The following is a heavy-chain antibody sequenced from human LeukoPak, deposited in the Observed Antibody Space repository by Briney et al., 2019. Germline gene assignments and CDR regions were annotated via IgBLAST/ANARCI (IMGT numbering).Heavy chain of an antibody. V-gene: IGHV3-21*01. Sequence: GGPLRLSCAASGFTFSGQSMNWVRQAPGKGLEWASSISSGSTYIYYADSLKGRFTISRDNAKNSLYLQMNSLRAEDTAVYYCARDGTPADHDYWGQGTLITVSS. CDR2: ISSGSTYI. D-gene: IGHD1-26*01. J-gene: IGHJ4*02. CDR3: ARDGTPADHDY. CDR1: GFTFSGQS.